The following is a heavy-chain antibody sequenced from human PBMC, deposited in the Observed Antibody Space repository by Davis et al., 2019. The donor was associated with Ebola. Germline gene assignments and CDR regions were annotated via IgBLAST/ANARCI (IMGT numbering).Heavy chain of an antibody. CDR1: GFTFSKYG. Sequence: GESLKISCAASGFTFSKYGMNWVRQAPGKGLEWVSYISTASGTKYYADSVRGRFTISRDNAKKSLYLQMNSLRAEDTAVYYCAREPIYYYDSSGDYWGQGTLVTVSS. J-gene: IGHJ4*02. D-gene: IGHD3-22*01. CDR2: ISTASGTK. CDR3: AREPIYYYDSSGDY. V-gene: IGHV3-48*04.